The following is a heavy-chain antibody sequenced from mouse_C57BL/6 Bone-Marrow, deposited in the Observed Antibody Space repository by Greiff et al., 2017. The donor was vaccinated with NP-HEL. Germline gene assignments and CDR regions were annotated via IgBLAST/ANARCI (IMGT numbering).Heavy chain of an antibody. D-gene: IGHD2-12*01. CDR1: GYTFTDYY. Sequence: EVQLQQSGPELVKPGASAKISCKASGYTFTDYYMNWVKQSHGKSLEWIGDINPNNGGTSYNQKFKGKATLTVDKSSSTAYMELRSLTSEDSAVYYCARYDGYDAMDYWGQGTSVTVSS. CDR2: INPNNGGT. CDR3: ARYDGYDAMDY. V-gene: IGHV1-26*01. J-gene: IGHJ4*01.